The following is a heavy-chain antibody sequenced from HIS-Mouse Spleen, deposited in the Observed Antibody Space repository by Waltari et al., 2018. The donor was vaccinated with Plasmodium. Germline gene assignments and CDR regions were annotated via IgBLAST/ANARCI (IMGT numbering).Heavy chain of an antibody. D-gene: IGHD6-13*01. CDR1: GFTSRSSG. CDR3: AKDRRSSSWYVDY. Sequence: QVQLVESGGGVVQPGRSLRLSCAAPGFTSRSSGMHWVRQAPGKGLEWVAVISYDGSNKYYADSVKGRFTISRDNSKNTLYLQMNSLRAEDTAVYYCAKDRRSSSWYVDYWGQGTLVTVSS. CDR2: ISYDGSNK. V-gene: IGHV3-30*18. J-gene: IGHJ4*02.